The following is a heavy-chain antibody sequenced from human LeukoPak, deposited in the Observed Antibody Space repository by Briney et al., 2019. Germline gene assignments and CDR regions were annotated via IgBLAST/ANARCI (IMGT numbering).Heavy chain of an antibody. CDR1: GFTFSNAW. J-gene: IGHJ4*02. CDR3: TTESYGSGSYDPDFDY. CDR2: IKSKTDGGTT. Sequence: GGSLRLSCAASGFTFSNAWMSWVRQAPGKGLEWVGRIKSKTDGGTTDYAAPVKGRFTMSRDDSKNTLYLQMNSLKTEDTAVYYCTTESYGSGSYDPDFDYWGQGTLVTVSS. D-gene: IGHD3-10*01. V-gene: IGHV3-15*01.